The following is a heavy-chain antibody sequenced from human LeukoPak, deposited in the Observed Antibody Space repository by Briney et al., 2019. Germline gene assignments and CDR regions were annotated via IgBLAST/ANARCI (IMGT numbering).Heavy chain of an antibody. CDR3: ARRATLGSEMFSLYFDQ. V-gene: IGHV3-23*01. CDR2: ISGNGDAT. CDR1: GFIYSAYA. J-gene: IGHJ4*02. Sequence: PGGSLRLSCAASGFIYSAYAMSWVRQAPGKGLEWVSAISGNGDATYYADPVRGRFTISRDNSKNTLSLQINSQRVDDTAVYYCARRATLGSEMFSLYFDQWGQGTLVTVSS. D-gene: IGHD3-10*01.